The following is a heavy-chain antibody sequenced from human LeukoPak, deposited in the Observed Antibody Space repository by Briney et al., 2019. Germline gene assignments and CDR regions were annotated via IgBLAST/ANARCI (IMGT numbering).Heavy chain of an antibody. J-gene: IGHJ4*02. CDR2: IIPILGIA. V-gene: IGHV1-69*04. D-gene: IGHD3-9*01. CDR3: ARGSAGYYSFDY. Sequence: GASVKVSCKASGGTFSSYAISWVRQAPGQGLEWMGRIIPILGIANYAQKFQGRVTITADKSTSTAYMELSSLRSEDTAVYYCARGSAGYYSFDYWGQGTLVTVSS. CDR1: GGTFSSYA.